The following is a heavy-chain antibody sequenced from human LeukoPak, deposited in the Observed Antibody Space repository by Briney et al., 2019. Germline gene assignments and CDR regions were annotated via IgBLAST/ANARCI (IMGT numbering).Heavy chain of an antibody. CDR2: IYSSGGT. D-gene: IGHD6-13*01. V-gene: IGHV4-4*07. Sequence: SETLSLTCTVSGGSISSYYWSWIRQPAGKGLEWIGRIYSSGGTNYNPSLKSRVTISVDTSKNQFSLKLNSVTAADTAVYYCARHVRKRGIAAAGSPGWFDPWGQGTLVTVSS. J-gene: IGHJ5*02. CDR1: GGSISSYY. CDR3: ARHVRKRGIAAAGSPGWFDP.